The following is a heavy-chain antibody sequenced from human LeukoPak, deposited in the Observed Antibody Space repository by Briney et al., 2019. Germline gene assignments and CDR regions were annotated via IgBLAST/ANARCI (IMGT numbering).Heavy chain of an antibody. Sequence: GGSLRLSCAASGFTFSSYAMHWVRQAPGKGLEWVAVISYDGSNKYYADSVKGRFTISRDNSKNTLYLQMNSLRAEDTAVYYCAKDVEYYYGSGSYYYYYGMDVWGQGTTVTVSS. CDR3: AKDVEYYYGSGSYYYYYGMDV. J-gene: IGHJ6*02. D-gene: IGHD3-10*01. CDR1: GFTFSSYA. V-gene: IGHV3-30*04. CDR2: ISYDGSNK.